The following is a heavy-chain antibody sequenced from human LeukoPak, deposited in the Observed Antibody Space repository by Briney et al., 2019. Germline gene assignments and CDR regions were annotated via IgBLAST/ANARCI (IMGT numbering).Heavy chain of an antibody. V-gene: IGHV3-15*01. CDR1: GFTFSSYG. CDR3: TTEMATISLDY. CDR2: IKSKTDGGTT. Sequence: GGSLRLSCAASGFTFSSYGMHWVRQAPGKGLEWVGRIKSKTDGGTTDYAAPVKGRFTISRDDSKNTLYLQMNSLKTEDTAVYYCTTEMATISLDYWGQGTLVTVSS. J-gene: IGHJ4*02. D-gene: IGHD5-24*01.